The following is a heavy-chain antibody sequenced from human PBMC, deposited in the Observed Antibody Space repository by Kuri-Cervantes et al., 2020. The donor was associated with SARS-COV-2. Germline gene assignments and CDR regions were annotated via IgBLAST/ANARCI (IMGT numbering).Heavy chain of an antibody. CDR1: GGSFSGYY. J-gene: IGHJ4*02. V-gene: IGHV4-34*01. CDR3: ARGSESPPFDY. D-gene: IGHD2/OR15-2a*01. CDR2: INHSGST. Sequence: SQTLSLTCAVYGGSFSGYYWSWIRQPPGKGLEWIGEINHSGSTNYNPSLKSRVTLSVDTSKNQFSLKLSSVTAADTAVYYCARGSESPPFDYWGQGTLVTVSS.